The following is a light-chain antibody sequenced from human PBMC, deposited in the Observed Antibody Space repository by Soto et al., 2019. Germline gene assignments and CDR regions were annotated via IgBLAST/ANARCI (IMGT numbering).Light chain of an antibody. V-gene: IGLV1-44*01. CDR1: SSNIGANT. Sequence: QSVLTQPPSASGTPGQRVTISCSGSSSNIGANTVNWYQHFPGTAPKLLMYSNSQRPSGVPDRFSGSKSGTSASLAISGPQSEDEADYYCAAWDDGRNGVVFGGGTKLTVL. CDR2: SNS. J-gene: IGLJ2*01. CDR3: AAWDDGRNGVV.